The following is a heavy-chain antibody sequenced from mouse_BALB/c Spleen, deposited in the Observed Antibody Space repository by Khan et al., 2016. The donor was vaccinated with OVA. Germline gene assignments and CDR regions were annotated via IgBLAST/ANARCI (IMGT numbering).Heavy chain of an antibody. J-gene: IGHJ3*01. CDR3: AREGAYYRSDGWFSY. V-gene: IGHV1-4*01. Sequence: QVQLKQSGAELARPGASVKMSCKASGYTFTTYTMHWVKQRPGQGLEWIGYINPSNGYTNYNQKFKDKSTLTADKSSSTAYMQLSSLTSAYSAVYYCAREGAYYRSDGWFSYWGQGTLVTVSA. CDR1: GYTFTTYT. D-gene: IGHD2-14*01. CDR2: INPSNGYT.